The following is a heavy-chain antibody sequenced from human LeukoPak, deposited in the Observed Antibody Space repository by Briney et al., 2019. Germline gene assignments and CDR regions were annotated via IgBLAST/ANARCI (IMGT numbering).Heavy chain of an antibody. D-gene: IGHD2-2*01. CDR3: ARDMCLSITSCYLGIDY. Sequence: GGSLRLSCTASGFTFSSYAMHWVRQAPGKGLEYVSAISSNGGSTYYANSVKGRFTISRDNSKNTLYLQMGSLRAEDMAVYYRARDMCLSITSCYLGIDYWGQGTLVTVSS. J-gene: IGHJ4*02. V-gene: IGHV3-64*01. CDR1: GFTFSSYA. CDR2: ISSNGGST.